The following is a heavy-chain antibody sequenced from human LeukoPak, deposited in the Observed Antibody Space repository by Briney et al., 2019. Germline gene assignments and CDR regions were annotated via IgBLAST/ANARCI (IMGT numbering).Heavy chain of an antibody. CDR2: IYYSGST. V-gene: IGHV4-59*01. CDR3: ARGVGDSCGYYTTPFAFDI. D-gene: IGHD3-22*01. Sequence: SETLSLTCTVSGGSISSYYWSWIRQPPGKGLEWIGYIYYSGSTNYNPSLKSRVTISVDTSKNQFSLKLSSVTAADTAVYYCARGVGDSCGYYTTPFAFDIWGQGTMVTVSS. J-gene: IGHJ3*02. CDR1: GGSISSYY.